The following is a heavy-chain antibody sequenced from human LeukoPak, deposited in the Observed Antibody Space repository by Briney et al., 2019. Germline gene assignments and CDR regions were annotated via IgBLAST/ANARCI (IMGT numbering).Heavy chain of an antibody. CDR3: ARDLNVAAAGTFDF. V-gene: IGHV3-20*04. CDR1: GFTFDDYG. D-gene: IGHD6-13*01. J-gene: IGHJ5*01. CDR2: INLNGGST. Sequence: GGSLRLSCAASGFTFDDYGMSWVRHAPGKGLEWVSGINLNGGSTGYADSVKGRFTFSRDNAKNSLYLQMNSLRAEDTALYYCARDLNVAAAGTFDFWGQGTLVTVSS.